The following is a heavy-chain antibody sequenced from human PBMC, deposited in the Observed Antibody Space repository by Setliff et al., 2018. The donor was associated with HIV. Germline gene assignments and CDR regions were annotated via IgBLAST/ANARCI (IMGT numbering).Heavy chain of an antibody. V-gene: IGHV4-4*07. CDR2: IFASGST. Sequence: SETLSLTCTVSGGSISTYYLTWTRQPAGKGLEWIGRIFASGSTNYNPSLKSRVTMSVDTSKNQFSLRLSSVTAADAAVYYCVGGLRSRSQGHFDYWGQGTLVTVSS. D-gene: IGHD5-12*01. CDR1: GGSISTYY. CDR3: VGGLRSRSQGHFDY. J-gene: IGHJ4*02.